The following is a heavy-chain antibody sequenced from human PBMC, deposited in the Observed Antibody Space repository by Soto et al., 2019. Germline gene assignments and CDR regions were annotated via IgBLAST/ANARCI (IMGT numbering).Heavy chain of an antibody. V-gene: IGHV5-51*01. CDR1: GYSFTNYW. Sequence: GESLKISCKGSGYSFTNYWIGWVRQMPGKGLEWMGIINHADSDTRYSPSFQGQVTVSVDKSISTAYLQRGSLKASDTAMYYCVRPDSTGYYSHWGQGTPDTVSS. CDR3: VRPDSTGYYSH. J-gene: IGHJ4*02. D-gene: IGHD3-9*01. CDR2: INHADSDT.